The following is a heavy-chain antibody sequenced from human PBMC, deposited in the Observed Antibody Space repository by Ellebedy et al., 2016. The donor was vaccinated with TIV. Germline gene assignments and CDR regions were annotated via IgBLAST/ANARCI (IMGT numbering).Heavy chain of an antibody. D-gene: IGHD4-17*01. Sequence: GESLKISCGSSGFSFRSYWMTWVRQAPGKGLEWVANINQCGSERHYVDSVKGRITISRDNAKNSRYLEMNSLRAEDTAVYYCATDGSYGDYLSPAHAFEIWGQGTVVAVSS. V-gene: IGHV3-7*01. J-gene: IGHJ3*02. CDR1: GFSFRSYW. CDR3: ATDGSYGDYLSPAHAFEI. CDR2: INQCGSER.